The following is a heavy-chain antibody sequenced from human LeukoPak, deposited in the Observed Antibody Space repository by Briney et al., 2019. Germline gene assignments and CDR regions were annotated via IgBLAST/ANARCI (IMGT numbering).Heavy chain of an antibody. CDR2: ISGSGGST. J-gene: IGHJ4*02. CDR1: GFTFSSYG. V-gene: IGHV3-23*01. CDR3: AKDGGGSYYGDYYFDY. Sequence: GGSLRLSCAASGFTFSSYGMHWVRQAPGKGLEWVSAISGSGGSTYYADSVKGRFTISRDNSKSTVYLQMNSLRAEDTAVYYCAKDGGGSYYGDYYFDYWGQGTLVTVSS. D-gene: IGHD1-26*01.